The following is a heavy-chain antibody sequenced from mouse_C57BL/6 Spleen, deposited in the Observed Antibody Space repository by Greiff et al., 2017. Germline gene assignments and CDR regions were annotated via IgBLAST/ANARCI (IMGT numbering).Heavy chain of an antibody. Sequence: EVQLQQSGPVLVKPGASVKMSCKASGYTFTDYYMNWVKQSHGKSLEWIGVINPYNGGTSYNQKFKGKATLTVDKSSSTAYMELNSLTAEDAAVYYCASEGYDGGAWFAYWGQGTLVTVSA. J-gene: IGHJ3*01. D-gene: IGHD2-12*01. V-gene: IGHV1-19*01. CDR3: ASEGYDGGAWFAY. CDR2: INPYNGGT. CDR1: GYTFTDYY.